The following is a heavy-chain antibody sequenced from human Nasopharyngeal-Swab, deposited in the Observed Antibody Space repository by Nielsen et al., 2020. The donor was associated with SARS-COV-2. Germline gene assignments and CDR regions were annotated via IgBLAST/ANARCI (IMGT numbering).Heavy chain of an antibody. CDR3: ARGQGEY. V-gene: IGHV3-30*03. D-gene: IGHD1-26*01. J-gene: IGHJ4*02. Sequence: GESLKISCAASGFTFSSFGMHWVRQAPGKGLEWVAFIAHDASNEYYGDSVKGRFTISRDNLQNTVHLQMSSLRAEDTAVYYCARGQGEYWGQGTLVTVSS. CDR1: GFTFSSFG. CDR2: IAHDASNE.